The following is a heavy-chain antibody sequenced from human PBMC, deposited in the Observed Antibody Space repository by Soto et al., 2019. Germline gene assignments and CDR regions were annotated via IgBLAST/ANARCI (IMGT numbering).Heavy chain of an antibody. J-gene: IGHJ1*01. V-gene: IGHV4-59*01. CDR3: ARGFGSGYYNAYFQH. Sequence: QVQLQESGPGLVKPSETLSLTCTVSGGSISSYYWSWIRQPPGKGLEWIGYIYYSGSTNYNPSLKSRVTISVDTSKSQFSLKLSSVTAADTAVYYCARGFGSGYYNAYFQHWGQGTLVTVSS. CDR1: GGSISSYY. D-gene: IGHD3-22*01. CDR2: IYYSGST.